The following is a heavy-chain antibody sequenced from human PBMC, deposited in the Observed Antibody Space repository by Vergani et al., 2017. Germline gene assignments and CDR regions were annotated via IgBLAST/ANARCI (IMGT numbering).Heavy chain of an antibody. Sequence: QVQLQESGPGLVKPSQTLSLTCTVSGGSIISGGNYWSWIRQHPGKGLEWIGYIYYSGTTYYNPSLESRLTISLDTSENHLSLKLTSVTAADTAVYYCARQKDYYMDVWGKGATVTVS. J-gene: IGHJ6*03. V-gene: IGHV4-31*03. CDR3: ARQKDYYMDV. CDR2: IYYSGTT. CDR1: GGSIISGGNY.